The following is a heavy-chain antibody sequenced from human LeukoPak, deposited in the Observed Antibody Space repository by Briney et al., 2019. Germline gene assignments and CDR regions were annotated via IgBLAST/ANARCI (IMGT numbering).Heavy chain of an antibody. Sequence: PGGSLRLSCVASGFSISNYWMTWVRQVPGKGLEWVANIKPDGSEKKYVASVKGRSTMSRYNAKSSRYLQMYNLRVEDTAIYYCARDYSPSYVSVWYDAFDIWGQGTMVTVSS. D-gene: IGHD6-19*01. CDR3: ARDYSPSYVSVWYDAFDI. CDR1: GFSISNYW. CDR2: IKPDGSEK. J-gene: IGHJ3*02. V-gene: IGHV3-7*01.